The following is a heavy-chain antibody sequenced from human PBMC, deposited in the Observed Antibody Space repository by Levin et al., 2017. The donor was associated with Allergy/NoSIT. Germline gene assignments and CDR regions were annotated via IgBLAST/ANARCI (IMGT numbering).Heavy chain of an antibody. CDR3: ARDRDASHDYGDYQRDAFDS. J-gene: IGHJ3*02. V-gene: IGHV1-18*01. CDR2: ISAYNGNT. Sequence: ASVKVSCKASGYTFTSYGISWVRQAPGQGLEWMGWISAYNGNTNYAQKLQGRVTMTTDTSTSTAYMELWSLRSDGTAVYYCARDRDASHDYGDYQRDAFDSWGQGTMVTVSS. D-gene: IGHD4-17*01. CDR1: GYTFTSYG.